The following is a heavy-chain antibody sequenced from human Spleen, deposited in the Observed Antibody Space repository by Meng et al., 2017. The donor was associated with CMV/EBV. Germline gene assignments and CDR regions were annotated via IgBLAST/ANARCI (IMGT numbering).Heavy chain of an antibody. D-gene: IGHD4-23*01. CDR1: GGSFSGYY. Sequence: LSLTCAVYGGSFSGYYWSWIRQAPGKGLEWVAVIWYDGSNKYYADSVKGRFTISRDNSKNSLYLQMNSLRTEDTALYYCAKDQPDYGGNSFDYWGQGTLVTVSS. CDR3: AKDQPDYGGNSFDY. V-gene: IGHV3-33*03. J-gene: IGHJ4*02. CDR2: IWYDGSNK.